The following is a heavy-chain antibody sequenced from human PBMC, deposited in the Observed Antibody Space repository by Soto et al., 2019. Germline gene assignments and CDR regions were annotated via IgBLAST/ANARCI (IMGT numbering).Heavy chain of an antibody. J-gene: IGHJ6*02. CDR3: AKALWFGELLSSGMDV. V-gene: IGHV3-23*01. CDR1: GFTFSSYA. Sequence: GGSLRLSCAASGFTFSSYAMSWVRQAPGKGLEWVSAISGSGGSTYYADSVKGRFTISRDNSKNTLYLQMNSLRAEDTAVYYCAKALWFGELLSSGMDVWGQGTTVTVSS. CDR2: ISGSGGST. D-gene: IGHD3-10*01.